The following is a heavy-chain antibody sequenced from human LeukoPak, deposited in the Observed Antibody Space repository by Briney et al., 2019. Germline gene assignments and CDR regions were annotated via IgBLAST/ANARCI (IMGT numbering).Heavy chain of an antibody. CDR3: AKDRCSNGIGCYYYYMDV. V-gene: IGHV3-23*01. D-gene: IGHD2-8*01. CDR1: GFTFSSYA. Sequence: GGSLRLSCAASGFTFSSYAMSWVRQAPGKGLEWVSTISGSGGSTSYADSVKGRFTISRDNSKNTLYLQMNSLRAEDTAVYYCAKDRCSNGIGCYYYYMDVWGKGTTVTISS. CDR2: ISGSGGST. J-gene: IGHJ6*03.